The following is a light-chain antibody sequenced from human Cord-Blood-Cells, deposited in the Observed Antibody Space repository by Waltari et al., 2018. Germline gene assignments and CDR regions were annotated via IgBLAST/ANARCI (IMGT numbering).Light chain of an antibody. CDR2: AAS. CDR1: QSISSY. CDR3: QQSYSTPFT. V-gene: IGKV1-39*01. Sequence: DIQMTQSPSSLSASVVDRITITCRASQSISSYLNWYQQKPGKAPKLLIYAASSLQSGVPSRFSGSGSGTEFTLTISSLQPEDVATYYWQQSYSTPFTFGPGTKVDIK. J-gene: IGKJ3*01.